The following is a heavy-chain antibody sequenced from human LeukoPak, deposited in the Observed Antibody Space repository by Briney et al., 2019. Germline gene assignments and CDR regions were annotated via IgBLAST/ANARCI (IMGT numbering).Heavy chain of an antibody. J-gene: IGHJ4*02. CDR1: GASINSYY. V-gene: IGHV4-4*07. CDR3: ARGFCSGGSCYLFDS. CDR2: IYSSGST. D-gene: IGHD2-15*01. Sequence: SETLSLTCTVSGASINSYYWNWIRQPPGKGLEWIGRIYSSGSTNYNPSLKSRVTMSVDTSKNQVSLKLNSVTAADTAVYYCARGFCSGGSCYLFDSWGQGTLVTVSS.